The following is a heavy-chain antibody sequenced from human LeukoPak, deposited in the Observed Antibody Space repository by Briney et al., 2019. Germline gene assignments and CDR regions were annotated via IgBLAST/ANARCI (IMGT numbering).Heavy chain of an antibody. CDR1: GGSISSYY. J-gene: IGHJ6*02. V-gene: IGHV4-4*07. CDR3: ARATPPYGSGSPSLYYYGMDV. D-gene: IGHD3-10*01. Sequence: SETLSLTCTVAGGSISSYYWSWSRQPAGKGLEWIGRVYTIVSTNYNPSLKSRVTMSVDTSKNQFSLKLSSVTAAGTAVYYCARATPPYGSGSPSLYYYGMDVWGQGTTVTVSS. CDR2: VYTIVST.